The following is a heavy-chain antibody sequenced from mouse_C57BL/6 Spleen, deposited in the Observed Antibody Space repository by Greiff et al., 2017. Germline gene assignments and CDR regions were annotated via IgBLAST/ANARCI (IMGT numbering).Heavy chain of an antibody. J-gene: IGHJ1*03. Sequence: VQGVASGGGLVQPGGSLKLSCAASGFTFSDSGMAWVRPAPRKGPEWVAFLSNLAYSIYYADTVTGRFTISRENAKNTLYLEMSSLRSEDTAMXYCARRGYYGSSTGWCDVWGTGTTVTVSS. CDR2: LSNLAYSI. D-gene: IGHD1-1*01. CDR1: GFTFSDSG. V-gene: IGHV5-15*01. CDR3: ARRGYYGSSTGWCDV.